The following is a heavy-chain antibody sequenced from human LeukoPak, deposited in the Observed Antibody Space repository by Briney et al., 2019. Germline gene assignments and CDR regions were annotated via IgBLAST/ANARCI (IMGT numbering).Heavy chain of an antibody. J-gene: IGHJ4*02. CDR3: RYGSSSGDY. D-gene: IGHD6-6*01. CDR2: VSPDGSAT. CDR1: GFTFSTSW. Sequence: GGSLRPPCAASGFTFSTSWMNWVRQGPGRGPVWVSRVSPDGSATAYADSVKGRFTVSRDNAKNALYLQMNSLRADETAVYYCRYGSSSGDYWGQGSLVTVSS. V-gene: IGHV3-74*01.